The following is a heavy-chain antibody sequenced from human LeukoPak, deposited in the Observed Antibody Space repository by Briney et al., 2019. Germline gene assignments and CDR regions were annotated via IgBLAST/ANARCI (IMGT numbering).Heavy chain of an antibody. V-gene: IGHV5-51*01. CDR3: ARVDVVVVAATYSPNWFDP. Sequence: GESLKISCKGSGYSFTSYWIGWVRQMPGKGLEWMGIIYPGDSDTRYSPSFQGQVTISADKSISTAYLQWSSLKASDTAMYYCARVDVVVVAATYSPNWFDPWGQGTLVTVSS. CDR2: IYPGDSDT. D-gene: IGHD2-15*01. J-gene: IGHJ5*02. CDR1: GYSFTSYW.